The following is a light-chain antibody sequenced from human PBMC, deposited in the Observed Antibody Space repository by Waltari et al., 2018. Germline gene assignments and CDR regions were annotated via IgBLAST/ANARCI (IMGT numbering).Light chain of an antibody. Sequence: DLQLTQSPSFLSASVGDRVTITCRASQDLNTYLAWYQLRPGNAPKLLIFLASELQSGVPSRFSGSGSGTEFTLTISGLQPDDFATYYCQQLNFYPLTFGGGTRVEI. V-gene: IGKV1-9*01. J-gene: IGKJ4*01. CDR3: QQLNFYPLT. CDR1: QDLNTY. CDR2: LAS.